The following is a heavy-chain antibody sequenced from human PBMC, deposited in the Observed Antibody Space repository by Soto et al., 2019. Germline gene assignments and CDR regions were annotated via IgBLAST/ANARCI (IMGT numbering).Heavy chain of an antibody. Sequence: PGESLKISCKGSGYSFTSYWIGWVRQMPGKGLEWMGIIYPGDSDTRYSTSFQGQVTISADKSISTAYLQWSSLKASDTAMYYCARSFYYGSGSVSAFDIWGQGTMVTVSS. V-gene: IGHV5-51*01. D-gene: IGHD3-10*01. J-gene: IGHJ3*02. CDR3: ARSFYYGSGSVSAFDI. CDR2: IYPGDSDT. CDR1: GYSFTSYW.